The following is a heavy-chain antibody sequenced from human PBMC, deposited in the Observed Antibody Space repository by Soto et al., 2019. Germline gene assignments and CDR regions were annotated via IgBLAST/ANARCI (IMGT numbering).Heavy chain of an antibody. Sequence: QVQLQESGPGLVKPSQTLSLTCTVSGGSISSGGYYWSWIRQHPGKGLEWIGYIYYSGSTYYNPSLKSRVTITVDTSKNQFSLKLSSVTAADTAVYYCARDKGWSGSGSYAYYYGMDVWGQGTTVTVSS. D-gene: IGHD3-10*01. V-gene: IGHV4-31*03. CDR1: GGSISSGGYY. CDR2: IYYSGST. J-gene: IGHJ6*02. CDR3: ARDKGWSGSGSYAYYYGMDV.